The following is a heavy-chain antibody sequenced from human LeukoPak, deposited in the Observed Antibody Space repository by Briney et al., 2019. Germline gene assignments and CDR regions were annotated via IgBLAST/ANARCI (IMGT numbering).Heavy chain of an antibody. CDR2: IWYDGSDK. Sequence: GGSLRLSCAASGFTFSSYGMHWVRQAPGKGLEWVAVIWYDGSDKCYADSVKGRFTISRDNSKNTLYLQMNSLRAEDTAVYYSAKDLPSYYYDSSGYYQLFDYWGQGTLVTVSS. CDR1: GFTFSSYG. J-gene: IGHJ4*02. CDR3: AKDLPSYYYDSSGYYQLFDY. V-gene: IGHV3-33*06. D-gene: IGHD3-22*01.